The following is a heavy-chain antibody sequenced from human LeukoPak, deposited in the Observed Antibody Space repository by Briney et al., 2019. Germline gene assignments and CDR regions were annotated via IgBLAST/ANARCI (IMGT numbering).Heavy chain of an antibody. Sequence: GGSLRLSCAASGFTFSSYAMSWVRQAPGKGLEWVSYISSSSSTIYYADSVKGRFTISRDNAKNSLYLQMNSLRDEDTAVYYCAKDLGDYGYYYGMDVWGQGTTVMVSS. CDR1: GFTFSSYA. V-gene: IGHV3-48*02. CDR2: ISSSSSTI. D-gene: IGHD4-17*01. J-gene: IGHJ6*02. CDR3: AKDLGDYGYYYGMDV.